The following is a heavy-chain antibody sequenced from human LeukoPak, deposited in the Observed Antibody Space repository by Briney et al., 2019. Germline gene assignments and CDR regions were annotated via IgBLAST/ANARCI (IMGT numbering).Heavy chain of an antibody. D-gene: IGHD3-3*01. CDR3: AKERRTHARTYYDFWSGLKKYYYYGMDV. CDR2: ISGSGGST. CDR1: GFTFSSYA. V-gene: IGHV3-23*01. J-gene: IGHJ6*02. Sequence: GGSLRLSCAASGFTFSSYAMSWVRQAPGKGLEWVSAISGSGGSTYYADSVKGRFTISRDNSKNTLYLQMNSLRAEDTAVYYCAKERRTHARTYYDFWSGLKKYYYYGMDVCGQGTTVTVSS.